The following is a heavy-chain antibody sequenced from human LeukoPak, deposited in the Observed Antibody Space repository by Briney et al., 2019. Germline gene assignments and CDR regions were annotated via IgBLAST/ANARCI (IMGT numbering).Heavy chain of an antibody. D-gene: IGHD2/OR15-2a*01. CDR3: ATTRPPRGANIYYNGMDF. V-gene: IGHV3-11*01. CDR2: ISNSGGPT. J-gene: IGHJ6*02. Sequence: GGSLRLSCEVSGLTFSDSCLSWIRQTPGKDLEWLSCISNSGGPTFYATSVKGRFTISRDNAQKTLFLQMNNLRADDTAVYYCATTRPPRGANIYYNGMDFWGQGTTVTVSS. CDR1: GLTFSDSC.